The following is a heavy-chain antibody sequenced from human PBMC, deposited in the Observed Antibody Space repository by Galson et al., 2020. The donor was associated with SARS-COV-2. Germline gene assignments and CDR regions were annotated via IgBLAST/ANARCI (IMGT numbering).Heavy chain of an antibody. V-gene: IGHV4-39*01. D-gene: IGHD3-9*01. CDR3: ARQILTGYYSFYYFDF. CDR2: IYYTESN. J-gene: IGHJ4*02. CDR1: GGYISSSNYY. Sequence: ETLSLTCTVSGGYISSSNYYWGWVRQPPGEGLEWIGSIYYTESNYYNPSLTSRVTMSVDTSRNQFSLKLSSVTAADTAVYYCARQILTGYYSFYYFDFWGQGTLVTVSS.